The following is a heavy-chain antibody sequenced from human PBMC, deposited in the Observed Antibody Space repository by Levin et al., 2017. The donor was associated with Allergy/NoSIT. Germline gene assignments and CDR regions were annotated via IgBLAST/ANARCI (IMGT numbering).Heavy chain of an antibody. D-gene: IGHD6-13*01. J-gene: IGHJ2*01. CDR2: INWNGGST. Sequence: GGSLRLSCAASGFTFDDYGMSWVRQAPGKGLEWVSGINWNGGSTGYADSVKGRFTISRDNAKNSLYLQMNSLRAEDTALYYCARGRRTGYSRWYFDLWGRGTLVTVSS. CDR1: GFTFDDYG. V-gene: IGHV3-20*04. CDR3: ARGRRTGYSRWYFDL.